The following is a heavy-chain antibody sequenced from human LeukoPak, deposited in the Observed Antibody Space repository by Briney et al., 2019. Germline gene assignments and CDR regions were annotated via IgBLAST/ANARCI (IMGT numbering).Heavy chain of an antibody. CDR2: ISAYNGNT. CDR3: ARGAIPAATPYFDY. V-gene: IGHV1-18*01. CDR1: GYTFTSYG. Sequence: ASVKVSCKASGYTFTSYGISWVRQAPGQGLEWMGWISAYNGNTNYAQKLQDRVTMTTDTSTSTAYMELRSLRSDDTAVYYCARGAIPAATPYFDYWGQGTLVTVSS. D-gene: IGHD2-15*01. J-gene: IGHJ4*02.